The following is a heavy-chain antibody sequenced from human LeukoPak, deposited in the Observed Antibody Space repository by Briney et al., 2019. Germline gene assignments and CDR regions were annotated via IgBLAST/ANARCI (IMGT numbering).Heavy chain of an antibody. CDR1: GFTFSSYS. CDR3: AQQLVLYRDY. V-gene: IGHV3-21*01. CDR2: ISSSSSYI. Sequence: GGSLRLSCAASGFTFSSYSMNWVRQAPGKGLEWVSSISSSSSYIYYADSVKGRFTISRDNAKNSLHLQMNSLRAEDTAVYYCAQQLVLYRDYWGQGTLVTVSS. J-gene: IGHJ4*02. D-gene: IGHD6-13*01.